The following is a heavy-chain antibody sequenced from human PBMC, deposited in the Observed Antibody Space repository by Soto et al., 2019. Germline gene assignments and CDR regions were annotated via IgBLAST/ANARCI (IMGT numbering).Heavy chain of an antibody. D-gene: IGHD5-12*01. Sequence: QVQLVQSGAELKRPGASAKVSCKFSGYNFIDYGMTWVRQAPGQGLEWMGWISGSNGATNYAQKFQGRVTLTTDTSTNTAYMELRSLRKDDTAVYYCARDSKWLIIRGNWFDSWGQGTLVTVSS. V-gene: IGHV1-18*04. CDR2: ISGSNGAT. J-gene: IGHJ5*01. CDR3: ARDSKWLIIRGNWFDS. CDR1: GYNFIDYG.